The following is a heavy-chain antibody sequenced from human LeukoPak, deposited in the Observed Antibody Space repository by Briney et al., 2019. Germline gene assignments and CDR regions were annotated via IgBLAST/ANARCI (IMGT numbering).Heavy chain of an antibody. CDR1: GYTITDYY. CDR2: IIPNTGGT. D-gene: IGHD2/OR15-2a*01. J-gene: IGHJ2*01. Sequence: ASVKVSCKASGYTITDYYLHWVRQAPGRGLEWMGWIIPNTGGTNYAQKFQDWVTMSSDTSISTAYMELSSLRSDDTAVYYCARGSPSYAQWHFDLWGRGTLVTVSS. CDR3: ARGSPSYAQWHFDL. V-gene: IGHV1-2*04.